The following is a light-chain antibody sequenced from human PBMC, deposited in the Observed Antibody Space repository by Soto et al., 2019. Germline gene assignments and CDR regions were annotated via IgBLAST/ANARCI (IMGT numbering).Light chain of an antibody. J-gene: IGKJ3*01. V-gene: IGKV1-12*01. CDR1: QGVGGW. CDR2: ATS. Sequence: IRMTQSPSSVSASVGDRVTMTCRARQGVGGWLAWYQQKPGKVPKLLIHATSSLHSGVPSRFSGSGSGTDFTLSISSLQPEDFATYYCQQTHSLPLSFGPGTKVDIK. CDR3: QQTHSLPLS.